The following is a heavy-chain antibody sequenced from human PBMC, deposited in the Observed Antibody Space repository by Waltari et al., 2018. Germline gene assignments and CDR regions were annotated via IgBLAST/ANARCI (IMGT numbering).Heavy chain of an antibody. CDR3: ARDVRYYYDSSGYFPFDP. V-gene: IGHV3-7*01. Sequence: VQLVESGGGLVQPGGSLRLSCAAYGFTCSSYWMSWVSQAPGKGLEWVCSLKQDGSEKYNLDSVQGRFTISIDNAKNSLYLQLNSLRAEDTAVYYCARDVRYYYDSSGYFPFDPWGQGTLVTVSS. D-gene: IGHD3-22*01. CDR2: LKQDGSEK. CDR1: GFTCSSYW. J-gene: IGHJ5*02.